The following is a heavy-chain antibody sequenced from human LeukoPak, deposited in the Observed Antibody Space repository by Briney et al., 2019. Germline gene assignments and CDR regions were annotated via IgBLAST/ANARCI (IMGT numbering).Heavy chain of an antibody. CDR2: IRKDGSFQ. D-gene: IGHD6-6*01. Sequence: PGGSLRLSCAASGFTFSSYGMHWVRQAPGRGLEWVAFIRKDGSFQYYPDSVRGRFIISRDNFKNTLYLQMNTLRPGDTAVYYCAKERSIGNLAATYYFDSWGQGTLVTVSS. CDR3: AKERSIGNLAATYYFDS. J-gene: IGHJ4*02. CDR1: GFTFSSYG. V-gene: IGHV3-30*02.